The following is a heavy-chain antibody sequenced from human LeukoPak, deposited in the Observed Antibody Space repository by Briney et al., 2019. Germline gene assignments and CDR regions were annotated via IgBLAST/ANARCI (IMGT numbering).Heavy chain of an antibody. CDR3: ARRPYYYDSLDY. D-gene: IGHD3-22*01. J-gene: IGHJ4*02. Sequence: GGSLRLSCAASGFTFSSYEMNWVRQAPEKGLEWVSYISSSGSTIYYADSVKGRFTISRDNAKNSLYLQMNSLRAEDTAVYYCARRPYYYDSLDYWGQGTLVTVSS. CDR1: GFTFSSYE. V-gene: IGHV3-48*03. CDR2: ISSSGSTI.